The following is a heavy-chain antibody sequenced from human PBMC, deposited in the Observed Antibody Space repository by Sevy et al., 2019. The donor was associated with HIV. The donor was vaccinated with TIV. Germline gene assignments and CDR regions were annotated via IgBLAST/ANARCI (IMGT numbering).Heavy chain of an antibody. CDR3: AGDLPPSATTVAHFDC. J-gene: IGHJ4*02. V-gene: IGHV3-48*03. Sequence: GGSLRLSCAASGFTFSSYEMSWVRQAPGKGLEWVSYISNSGTTIYYSHSVKGRFTISRDNASNSLYLQMNGLGAEDTAIYYCAGDLPPSATTVAHFDCWGQGTLVTVSS. CDR2: ISNSGTTI. D-gene: IGHD4-17*01. CDR1: GFTFSSYE.